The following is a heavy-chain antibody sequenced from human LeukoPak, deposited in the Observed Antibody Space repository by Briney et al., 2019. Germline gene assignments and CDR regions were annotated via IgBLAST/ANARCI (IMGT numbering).Heavy chain of an antibody. CDR3: ARGPPYGSRTDFFDC. V-gene: IGHV3-7*01. J-gene: IGHJ4*02. CDR2: LKEDVGEK. D-gene: IGHD3-10*01. CDR1: GFSFSSYW. Sequence: GGSLSLSCAASGFSFSSYWMSWVRQAPGKGLEWVASLKEDVGEKYYVDSVKGQFTISRDNAKNSLYLQMNSLRVEDSAVYYCARGPPYGSRTDFFDCWGRGTLVTVSS.